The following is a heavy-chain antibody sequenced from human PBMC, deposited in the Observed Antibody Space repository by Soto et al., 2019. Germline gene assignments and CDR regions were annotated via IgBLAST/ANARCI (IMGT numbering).Heavy chain of an antibody. V-gene: IGHV2-5*01. CDR3: SHRPSGRDLCDY. CDR2: IYWNDDK. CDR1: GFSLSTSGLG. J-gene: IGHJ4*02. D-gene: IGHD6-19*01. Sequence: QITLKESGPTLVRPTKTLTLTCTFSGFSLSTSGLGVGWIRQPPGKALEWLALIYWNDDKRYSPSLKARLTITQDTSKNQEVLTMINLDPVDTATYYCSHRPSGRDLCDYWGQGTLVTVSS.